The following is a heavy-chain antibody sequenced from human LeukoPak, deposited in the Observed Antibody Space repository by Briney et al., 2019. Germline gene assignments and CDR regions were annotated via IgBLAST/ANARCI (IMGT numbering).Heavy chain of an antibody. CDR1: GFTFSSYS. V-gene: IGHV3-21*01. CDR2: ISSSSYI. CDR3: ARDSCGSCQNWFDP. D-gene: IGHD2-15*01. J-gene: IGHJ5*02. Sequence: PGGSLRLSCAASGFTFSSYSMNWVRQAPGKGLEWVSSISSSSYIYYADSVKGRFTISRDNAKNSLYLQMNSLRAEDTAVYYCARDSCGSCQNWFDPWGPGTLVTVSS.